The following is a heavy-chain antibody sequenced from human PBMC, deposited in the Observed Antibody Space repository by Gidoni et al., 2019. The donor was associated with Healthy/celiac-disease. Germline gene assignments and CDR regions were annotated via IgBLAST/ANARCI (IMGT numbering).Heavy chain of an antibody. D-gene: IGHD6-13*01. V-gene: IGHV3-33*01. CDR2: IWYDGSNK. Sequence: QVQLVESGGGVVQPGRSLRLSCAASGFTFSSYGMHWVRQAPGKGLEWVAVIWYDGSNKYYADSVKGRFTISRDNSKNTLYLQMNSLRAEDTAVYYCAREGRYSSSWYFDYWGQGTLVTVSS. CDR3: AREGRYSSSWYFDY. CDR1: GFTFSSYG. J-gene: IGHJ4*02.